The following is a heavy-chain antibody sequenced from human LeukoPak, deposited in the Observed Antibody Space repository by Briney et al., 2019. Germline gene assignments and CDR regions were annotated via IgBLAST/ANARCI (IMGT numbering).Heavy chain of an antibody. D-gene: IGHD3-9*01. J-gene: IGHJ4*02. CDR2: ISWNSGSI. CDR3: AKDQGYDILTGYYGGGYFDY. V-gene: IGHV3-9*01. Sequence: GRSLRLSCAASGFTFDDYAMHWVRQAPGKGLEWVSGISWNSGSIGYADSVKGRFTISGDNAKNSLYLQMNSLRAEDTALYYCAKDQGYDILTGYYGGGYFDYWGQGTLVTVSS. CDR1: GFTFDDYA.